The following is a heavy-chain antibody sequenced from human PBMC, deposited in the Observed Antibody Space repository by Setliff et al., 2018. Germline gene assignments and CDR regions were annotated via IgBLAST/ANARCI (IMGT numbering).Heavy chain of an antibody. CDR2: INTNTGNP. CDR1: GYIFTTYA. Sequence: ASVKVSCKASGYIFTTYAMSWIRQAPGQGLEWMGWINTNTGNPSYAQGFTGRFAFSLDTSVSTAYLQISSLKPEDTAMYYCARASRFATIVWKGDYYMDVWGKGTTVTVSS. CDR3: ARASRFATIVWKGDYYMDV. D-gene: IGHD3-16*02. J-gene: IGHJ6*03. V-gene: IGHV7-4-1*02.